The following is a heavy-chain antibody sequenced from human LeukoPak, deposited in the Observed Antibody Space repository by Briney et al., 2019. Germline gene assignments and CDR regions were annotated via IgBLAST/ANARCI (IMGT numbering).Heavy chain of an antibody. V-gene: IGHV4-59*01. D-gene: IGHD2-2*01. J-gene: IGHJ3*02. CDR1: GGSISSYY. CDR3: ARADCTVASCYAWRDAFHI. CDR2: VYYTGST. Sequence: SETLSLTCTVSGGSISSYYWSWTRQPPGKGLEWIGYVYYTGSTNYNPSLQSRVSISVDTSKNLFSLRLSSVTAADTAVYYCARADCTVASCYAWRDAFHIWGQGTMVSVSS.